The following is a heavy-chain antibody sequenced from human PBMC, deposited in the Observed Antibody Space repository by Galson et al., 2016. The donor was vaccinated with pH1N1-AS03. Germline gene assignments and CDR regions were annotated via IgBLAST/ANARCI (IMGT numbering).Heavy chain of an antibody. CDR2: IWGNGDST. D-gene: IGHD5/OR15-5a*01. J-gene: IGHJ4*02. Sequence: SLRLSCAASGSTFSTYSMNWVRQAPGKGLEWVSGIWGNGDSTYYADFVKGRFTISRDNSKNTLYLQMNSLRADDTAVYYCAKDMKPDGVYDLDYWGQGTLVTVSS. CDR3: AKDMKPDGVYDLDY. CDR1: GSTFSTYS. V-gene: IGHV3-23*01.